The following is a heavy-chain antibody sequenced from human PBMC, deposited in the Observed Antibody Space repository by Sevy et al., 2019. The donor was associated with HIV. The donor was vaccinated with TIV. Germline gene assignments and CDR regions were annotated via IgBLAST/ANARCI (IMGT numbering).Heavy chain of an antibody. CDR1: GFTFSSYS. V-gene: IGHV3-48*02. CDR2: ISSSSSTI. D-gene: IGHD6-6*01. J-gene: IGHJ3*02. Sequence: GGCLRLSCAASGFTFSSYSMNWVRQAPGKGLEWVSYISSSSSTIYYADSVKGRFTISRDNAKNSLYLQMNSLRDEDTAVYYCARGMKRIAARPHAFDIWGQGTMVTVSS. CDR3: ARGMKRIAARPHAFDI.